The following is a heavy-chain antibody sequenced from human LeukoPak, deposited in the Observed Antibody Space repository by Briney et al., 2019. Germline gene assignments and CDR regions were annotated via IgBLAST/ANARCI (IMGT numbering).Heavy chain of an antibody. Sequence: GGSLRLSCAASGFTFTIFGMNWVRQAPGKGPEWVSYIDARSGITYYADSVQGRFTISRDNAKNSLYLQMNSLRAEDTAVYYCARDCTRGYYDSSGYSNWGQGTLVTVSS. CDR3: ARDCTRGYYDSSGYSN. CDR1: GFTFTIFG. V-gene: IGHV3-48*04. D-gene: IGHD3-22*01. CDR2: IDARSGIT. J-gene: IGHJ4*02.